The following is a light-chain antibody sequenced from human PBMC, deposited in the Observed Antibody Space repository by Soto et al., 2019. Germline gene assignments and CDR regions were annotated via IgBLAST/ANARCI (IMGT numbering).Light chain of an antibody. CDR2: AAS. J-gene: IGKJ1*01. V-gene: IGKV1-39*01. CDR3: QHYPSTPMA. CDR1: QSISSC. Sequence: DIQMTQSASSLSASVGDRVTITCRASQSISSCLDWYQQKPGKAPKLLIYAASSLKSGVPSRFSGSGSGTDFTLTISSLQPDDFATYYRQHYPSTPMAFGQGTQVDIK.